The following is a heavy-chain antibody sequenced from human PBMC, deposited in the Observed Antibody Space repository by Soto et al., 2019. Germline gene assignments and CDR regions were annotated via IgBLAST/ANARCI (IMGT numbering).Heavy chain of an antibody. CDR1: GFTFSSYA. Sequence: QVQLVESGGGVVQPGRSLRLSCAASGFTFSSYAMHWVRQAPGKGLEWVAVISYDGSNKYYADSVKGRFTISRDNSKNTLYLQMNSLRAEDTAVYYCAREEVGLDYWGQGTLVTVSS. V-gene: IGHV3-30-3*01. J-gene: IGHJ4*02. D-gene: IGHD2-15*01. CDR2: ISYDGSNK. CDR3: AREEVGLDY.